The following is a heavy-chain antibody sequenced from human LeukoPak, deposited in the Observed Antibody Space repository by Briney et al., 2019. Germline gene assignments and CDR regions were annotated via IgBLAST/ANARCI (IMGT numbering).Heavy chain of an antibody. Sequence: PGGSLRLSCAASGFTFSSYSMNWVRQAPGKGLEWVSSISTSSSYIYYADSVKGRFTISRDNARNSLYLQMNSLRAEDTAVYYCARRGRRIRGLSMTTYYYYMDVWGKGTTVTISS. CDR1: GFTFSSYS. V-gene: IGHV3-21*04. CDR2: ISTSSSYI. D-gene: IGHD3-10*01. J-gene: IGHJ6*03. CDR3: ARRGRRIRGLSMTTYYYYMDV.